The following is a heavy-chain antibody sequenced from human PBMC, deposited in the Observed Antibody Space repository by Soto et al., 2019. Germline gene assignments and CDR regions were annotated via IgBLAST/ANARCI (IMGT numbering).Heavy chain of an antibody. Sequence: PGGSLRLSCSASGFTFSDYYMSWIRQAPGKGLEWISYIDSSGSIIYYADSVKGRFTISRDNAKNSLYLQMNSLRADDTAVYYCARDLGYYDSSGYFDYWGQGTLVTVSS. D-gene: IGHD3-22*01. CDR2: IDSSGSII. J-gene: IGHJ4*02. CDR1: GFTFSDYY. V-gene: IGHV3-11*01. CDR3: ARDLGYYDSSGYFDY.